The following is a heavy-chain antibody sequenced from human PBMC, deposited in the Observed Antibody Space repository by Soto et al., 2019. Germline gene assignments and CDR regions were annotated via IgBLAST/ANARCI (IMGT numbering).Heavy chain of an antibody. Sequence: SETLSLTCTVSGGSISSSSYYWGWIRQPPGKGLEWIGSIYYSGSTYYNPSLKSRVTISVDTSKNQFSLKLSSVTAADTAVYYCARHGKIFGVVPDYWGQGTLVTVSS. D-gene: IGHD3-3*01. CDR1: GGSISSSSYY. V-gene: IGHV4-39*01. J-gene: IGHJ4*02. CDR2: IYYSGST. CDR3: ARHGKIFGVVPDY.